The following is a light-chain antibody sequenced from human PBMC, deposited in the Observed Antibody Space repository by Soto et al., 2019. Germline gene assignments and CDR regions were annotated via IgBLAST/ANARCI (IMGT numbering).Light chain of an antibody. V-gene: IGKV1-33*01. CDR2: DAS. Sequence: QMTQSPSSLSASVGDRVTITCQASQDISNYLNWYQQKPGKAPKLLIYDASNLETGVPSRFSGSESGTDFTFTISSLQPEDIATYYCQQYDNLPFTFGPGTKVDIK. J-gene: IGKJ3*01. CDR3: QQYDNLPFT. CDR1: QDISNY.